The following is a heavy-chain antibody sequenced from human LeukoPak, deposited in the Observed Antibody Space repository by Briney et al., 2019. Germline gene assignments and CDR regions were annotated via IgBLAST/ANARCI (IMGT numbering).Heavy chain of an antibody. V-gene: IGHV3-23*01. CDR3: AKDGESSGWYVLNWFDP. CDR1: GFTFSSYA. Sequence: GGSLRLSCAASGFTFSSYAMSWVRQAPGKGLEWVSSISGSGGSTYYAGSVKGRFTVSRDNSNNTLYLQVNSLKAEDTAVYYCAKDGESSGWYVLNWFDPWGQGTLVTVSS. CDR2: ISGSGGST. J-gene: IGHJ5*02. D-gene: IGHD6-19*01.